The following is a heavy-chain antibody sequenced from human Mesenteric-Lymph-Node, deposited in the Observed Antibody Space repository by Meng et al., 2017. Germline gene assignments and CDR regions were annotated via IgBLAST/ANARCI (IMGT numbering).Heavy chain of an antibody. CDR1: GFTFSSYA. V-gene: IGHV4-34*01. CDR3: ARGGSYYYFDY. Sequence: ESLKISCAASGFTFSSYAMSWIRQPPGKGLEWIGEINHSGSTNYNPSLKSRDTISVDTSKNQFSLKLSSVTAADTAVYYCARGGSYYYFDYWGQGTLVTVSS. D-gene: IGHD1-26*01. CDR2: INHSGST. J-gene: IGHJ4*02.